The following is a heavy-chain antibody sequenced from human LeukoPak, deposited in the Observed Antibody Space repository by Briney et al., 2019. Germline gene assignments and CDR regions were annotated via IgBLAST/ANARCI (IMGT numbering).Heavy chain of an antibody. D-gene: IGHD3-10*01. CDR2: ISAYNGNT. J-gene: IGHJ1*01. V-gene: IGHV1-18*01. Sequence: ASVKVSCKASGYTFTSYGISWVRQAPGQGLEWMGWISAYNGNTNYAQKLQGRVTMTTDTSTSTAYMELRSLRSDDTAVYHCARGLPYGSGSPRGEYFQHWGQGTLVTVSS. CDR3: ARGLPYGSGSPRGEYFQH. CDR1: GYTFTSYG.